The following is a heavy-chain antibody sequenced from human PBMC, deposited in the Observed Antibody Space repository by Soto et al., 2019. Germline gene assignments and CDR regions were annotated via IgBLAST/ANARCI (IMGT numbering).Heavy chain of an antibody. J-gene: IGHJ5*02. CDR1: GYTFTSYG. CDR2: ISAYNGNT. CDR3: ARGVTYYDILTGYSPYNWFDP. V-gene: IGHV1-18*01. D-gene: IGHD3-9*01. Sequence: GASVKVSCKASGYTFTSYGISWVRQAPGQGLEWMGWISAYNGNTNYAQKLQGRVTMTTDTSTSTAYMELRSPRSDDTAVYYCARGVTYYDILTGYSPYNWFDPWGQGTLVTVSS.